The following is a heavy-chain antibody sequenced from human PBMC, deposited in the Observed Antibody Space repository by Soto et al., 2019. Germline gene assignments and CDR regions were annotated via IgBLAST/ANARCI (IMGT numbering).Heavy chain of an antibody. CDR3: AKDWGIEYDILTGYYHYYYYGMDV. CDR2: ISGSGGST. Sequence: EVQLLESGGGLVQPGGSLRLSCAASGFTFSSYAMSWVRQAPGKGLEWVSAISGSGGSTYYADSVKGRFTISRDKSKNTLYMQMKSLRAEDTAVYYCAKDWGIEYDILTGYYHYYYYGMDVWGKGTTVTASS. V-gene: IGHV3-23*01. J-gene: IGHJ6*04. CDR1: GFTFSSYA. D-gene: IGHD3-9*01.